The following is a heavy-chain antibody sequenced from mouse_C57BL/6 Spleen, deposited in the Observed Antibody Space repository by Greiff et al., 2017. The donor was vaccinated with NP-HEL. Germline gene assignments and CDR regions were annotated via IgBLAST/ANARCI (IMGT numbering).Heavy chain of an antibody. CDR1: DYTFTSYW. V-gene: IGHV1-50*01. J-gene: IGHJ1*03. D-gene: IGHD6-5*01. CDR2: INPSGGCT. Sequence: VQLQQPGAGLVQPGASVKLSCKASDYTFTSYWMPWVHQRPGQSLEWVGEINPSGGCTNYNHKFKGKATLTVDTSSSTAYMQLSSLTSEDSAVYYCARKGLSYWYFDVGGTGTTVTVSS. CDR3: ARKGLSYWYFDV.